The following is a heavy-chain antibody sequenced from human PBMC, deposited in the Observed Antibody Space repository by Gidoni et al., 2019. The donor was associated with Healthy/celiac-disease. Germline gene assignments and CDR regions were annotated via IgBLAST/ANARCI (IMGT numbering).Heavy chain of an antibody. CDR2: IYWNDDK. D-gene: IGHD2-2*01. J-gene: IGHJ4*02. CDR1: GFSLSTSGVG. V-gene: IGHV2-5*01. CDR3: AHSKGYCSSTSCYADFDY. Sequence: QITLKESGPTLVKPTQTLTLTCTFSGFSLSTSGVGVGWIRQPPGKALEWLALIYWNDDKRYSPSLKSRLTITKDTSKNQVVLTMTNMDPVDTATYYCAHSKGYCSSTSCYADFDYWGQGTLVTVSS.